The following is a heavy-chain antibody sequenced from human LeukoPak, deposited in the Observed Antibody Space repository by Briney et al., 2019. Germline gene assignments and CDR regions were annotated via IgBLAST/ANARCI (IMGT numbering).Heavy chain of an antibody. CDR2: ISYDGSNK. D-gene: IGHD3-10*01. V-gene: IGHV3-30-3*01. CDR3: ASQAGVYYYYMDV. J-gene: IGHJ6*03. CDR1: GFTFSSYA. Sequence: GGSLRLSCAASGFTFSSYAMHWVRQAPGKGLEWVAVISYDGSNKYYADSVKGRFTISRDNSKNTLYLQMNSLRAEDTAVYYCASQAGVYYYYMDVWGKGTTVTVSS.